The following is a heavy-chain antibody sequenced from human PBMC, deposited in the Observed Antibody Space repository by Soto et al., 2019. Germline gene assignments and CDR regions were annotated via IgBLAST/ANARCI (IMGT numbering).Heavy chain of an antibody. Sequence: ASVKVSCKASGYTFTSYGISWLRQAPGQGLEWMGWISAYNGNTNYAQKLQGRVTMTTDTSTSTAYMELRSRRSDDTAVYYCARVGGSGHNYGGNYYYYYGMDVWGQGTTVTVSS. V-gene: IGHV1-18*01. D-gene: IGHD4-17*01. CDR3: ARVGGSGHNYGGNYYYYYGMDV. CDR1: GYTFTSYG. J-gene: IGHJ6*02. CDR2: ISAYNGNT.